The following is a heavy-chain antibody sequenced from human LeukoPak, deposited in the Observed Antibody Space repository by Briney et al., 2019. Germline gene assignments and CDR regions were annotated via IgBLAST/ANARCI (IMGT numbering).Heavy chain of an antibody. Sequence: GASLRLSCAASGFTFGSCAMSWVRQAPGKGLDWISTVSGAAISTYYADSVKGRFTISRDNSKNTLYLQMNSLRAEDTALYYCVKGTIGYYQPFDVWGQGTLVTVSS. D-gene: IGHD3-22*01. V-gene: IGHV3-23*01. CDR3: VKGTIGYYQPFDV. CDR2: VSGAAIST. J-gene: IGHJ4*02. CDR1: GFTFGSCA.